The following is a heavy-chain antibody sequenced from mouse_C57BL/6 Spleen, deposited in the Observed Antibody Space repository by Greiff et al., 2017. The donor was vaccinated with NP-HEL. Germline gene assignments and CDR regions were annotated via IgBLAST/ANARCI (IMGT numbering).Heavy chain of an antibody. CDR3: ARGLRV. Sequence: EVQLQQSVAELVRPGASVKLSCTASGFTFKNSYMHWVKQRPEQGLEWIGRIDPANGNTNYNPKFKGKATLTADKSSNTAYLQLRSLTSEETAVEYCARGLRVWGTGTTVTVSS. D-gene: IGHD1-1*01. CDR1: GFTFKNSY. V-gene: IGHV14-3*01. J-gene: IGHJ1*03. CDR2: IDPANGNT.